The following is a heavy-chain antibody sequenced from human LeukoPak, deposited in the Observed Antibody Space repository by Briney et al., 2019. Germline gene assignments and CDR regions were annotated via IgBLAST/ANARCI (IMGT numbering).Heavy chain of an antibody. CDR3: ASGITMVREIDY. V-gene: IGHV3-11*04. CDR1: GFTFSDYY. J-gene: IGHJ4*02. Sequence: GGSLRLSCAASGFTFSDYYMSWIRQAPGKGPEWVSYISSSGSTIYYADSVKGRFTISRDNAKNSLYLQMNSLRAEDTAVYYCASGITMVREIDYWGQGTLVTVSS. D-gene: IGHD3-10*01. CDR2: ISSSGSTI.